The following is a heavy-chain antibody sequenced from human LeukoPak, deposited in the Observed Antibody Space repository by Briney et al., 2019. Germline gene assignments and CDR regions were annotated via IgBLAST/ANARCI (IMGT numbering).Heavy chain of an antibody. CDR2: IYYSGST. V-gene: IGHV4-59*08. CDR1: GGSINSYY. J-gene: IGHJ4*02. D-gene: IGHD6-13*01. Sequence: SETLSLTCTVSGGSINSYYWSWIRQPPGKGLEWIGYIYYSGSTNYNPSLKSRVSISVDTSKNQFSLKLSSVTAADTAVYYCARHVYSSSWPHFDYWGQGTLVTVSS. CDR3: ARHVYSSSWPHFDY.